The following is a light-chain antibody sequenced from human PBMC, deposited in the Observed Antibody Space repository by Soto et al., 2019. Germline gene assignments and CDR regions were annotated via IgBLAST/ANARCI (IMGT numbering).Light chain of an antibody. J-gene: IGKJ1*01. CDR3: QQYHGYSWT. CDR2: AAS. CDR1: QGIRDD. Sequence: DIQMTQSPSTLSASVGDRVAITCRAGQGIRDDLSWYQQKPGKAPKLMIYAASSLQSGVPSRFSGSGSGTECTLTISGLQPDDFATYYCQQYHGYSWTFGHGTKVDIK. V-gene: IGKV1-17*01.